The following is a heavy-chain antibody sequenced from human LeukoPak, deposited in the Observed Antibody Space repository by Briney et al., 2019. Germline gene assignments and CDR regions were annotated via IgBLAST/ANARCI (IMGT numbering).Heavy chain of an antibody. V-gene: IGHV4-61*02. CDR3: ARGGWDYYFDY. D-gene: IGHD1-26*01. CDR1: DGSISSGSYY. CDR2: IYTSGST. Sequence: KPSETLSLTCTVSDGSISSGSYYWSWIRQPAGKGLEWIGRIYTSGSTNYNPSLKSRVTISVDTSKNQFSLKLSSVTAADTAVYYCARGGWDYYFDYWGQGTLVTVSS. J-gene: IGHJ4*02.